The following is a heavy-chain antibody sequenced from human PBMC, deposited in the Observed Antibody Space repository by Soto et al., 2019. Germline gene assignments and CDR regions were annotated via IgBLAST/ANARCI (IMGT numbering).Heavy chain of an antibody. CDR1: GFTFSSYG. D-gene: IGHD5-12*01. J-gene: IGHJ4*02. CDR3: AKDLGRDGYNFFDY. V-gene: IGHV3-30*18. Sequence: GGSLRLSCAASGFTFSSYGMHWVRQAPGKGLEWVAVISYDGSNKYYADSVKGRFTISRDNSKNTLYLQMNSLRAENTAVYYCAKDLGRDGYNFFDYWGQGTLVTVSS. CDR2: ISYDGSNK.